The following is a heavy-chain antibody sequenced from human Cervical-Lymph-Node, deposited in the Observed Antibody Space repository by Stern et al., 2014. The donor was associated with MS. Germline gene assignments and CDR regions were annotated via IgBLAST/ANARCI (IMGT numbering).Heavy chain of an antibody. V-gene: IGHV1-69*01. J-gene: IGHJ4*02. CDR2: IIPIFGTA. CDR1: GGTFSNYT. CDR3: ARYSG. Sequence: QLVQSGAEVKKPGSSVKVSCKASGGTFSNYTISWVRQAPGQGLEWMGEIIPIFGTATYAQNVQGRVTITADESTSTVYMELSSLRSDDTAVYYCARYSGWGQGTLVTVSS. D-gene: IGHD2-21*01.